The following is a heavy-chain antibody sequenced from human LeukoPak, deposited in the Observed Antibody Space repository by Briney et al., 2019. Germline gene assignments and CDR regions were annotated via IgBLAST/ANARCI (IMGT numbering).Heavy chain of an antibody. V-gene: IGHV4-4*02. CDR2: IYHSGST. Sequence: PSETLSLTCAVSGASIRRGTWWSWVRQPPGKGLEWIGEIYHSGSTNYNPSLKSRVTISVDTSKNQFSLKLSSVTAADTAVYYCARHAAHVLLWFGEFKGGAWFDPWGQGTLVTVSS. D-gene: IGHD3-10*01. CDR1: GASIRRGTW. CDR3: ARHAAHVLLWFGEFKGGAWFDP. J-gene: IGHJ5*02.